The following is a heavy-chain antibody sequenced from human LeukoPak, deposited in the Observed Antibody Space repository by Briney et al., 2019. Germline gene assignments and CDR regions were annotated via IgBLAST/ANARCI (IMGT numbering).Heavy chain of an antibody. V-gene: IGHV3-9*03. D-gene: IGHD6-13*01. CDR3: AKEGSSWSTFDY. CDR2: ISWKSRSI. Sequence: AGGSLRLSCAASGYTFSRHSIKWVRQAPGWGLGCVSGISWKSRSIAYADSVRGRFTISRDNAKNSLYLQMNSLRAEDMALYYCAKEGSSWSTFDYWGQGTLVTVSS. CDR1: GYTFSRHS. J-gene: IGHJ4*02.